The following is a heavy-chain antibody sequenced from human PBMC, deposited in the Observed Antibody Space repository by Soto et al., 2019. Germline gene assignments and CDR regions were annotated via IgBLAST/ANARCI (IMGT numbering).Heavy chain of an antibody. D-gene: IGHD1-26*01. J-gene: IGHJ4*02. Sequence: QVQLVQSGAEVKKPGASVKVSCKASGYSFTSYGISWVRQAPGQGLEWMGWISAYSGNTNYAQNLQGRVTMPTDTSTSAAYRERRSRRSDDTAVYYCARMGRSYDSDYWGQGTLVTVSS. V-gene: IGHV1-18*01. CDR1: GYSFTSYG. CDR2: ISAYSGNT. CDR3: ARMGRSYDSDY.